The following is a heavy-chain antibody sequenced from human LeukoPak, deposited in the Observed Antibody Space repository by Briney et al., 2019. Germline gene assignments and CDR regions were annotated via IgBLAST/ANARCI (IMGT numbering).Heavy chain of an antibody. Sequence: SETLSLTCAVYGGSFSGYYLSWIRQPPGKGLEWIGEINHSGSTNYNPSLKSRVTISVDTSKNQFSLKLSSLTAADTAVYYCATHLGGDWFDPWRQGTLVTVSS. J-gene: IGHJ5*02. CDR1: GGSFSGYY. CDR3: ATHLGGDWFDP. V-gene: IGHV4-34*01. D-gene: IGHD2-21*01. CDR2: INHSGST.